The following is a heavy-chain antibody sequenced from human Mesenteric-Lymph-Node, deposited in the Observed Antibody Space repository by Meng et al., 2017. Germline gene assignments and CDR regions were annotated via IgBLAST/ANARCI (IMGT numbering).Heavy chain of an antibody. CDR3: ARDPPWYVLDV. J-gene: IGHJ6*02. Sequence: GESLKISCAVSGLTVSSNYMSWVRQAPGKGLEWVSVIYRGGRTDYADSVKGRFTISRDNSRNTLYLQMNGLRVEDTAVYFCARDPPWYVLDVWGQGTTVTVSS. V-gene: IGHV3-66*02. CDR1: GLTVSSNY. CDR2: IYRGGRT.